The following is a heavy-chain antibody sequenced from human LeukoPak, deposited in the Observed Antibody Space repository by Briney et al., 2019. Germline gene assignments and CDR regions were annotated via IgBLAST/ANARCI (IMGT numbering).Heavy chain of an antibody. D-gene: IGHD3-22*01. J-gene: IGHJ4*02. CDR1: GGSISSYY. CDR2: VFDSGST. CDR3: ASRAYYDSSGLDY. V-gene: IGHV4-59*08. Sequence: SETLSLTCTVSGGSISSYYWTWIRQPPGKGLEWIGYVFDSGSTKYSPSLKSRVTISLDTSKNQFSLKLSYVTAADTAVYYCASRAYYDSSGLDYWGQGILVTVSS.